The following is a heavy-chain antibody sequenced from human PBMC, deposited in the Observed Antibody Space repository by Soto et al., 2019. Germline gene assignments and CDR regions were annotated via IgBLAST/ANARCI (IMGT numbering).Heavy chain of an antibody. CDR1: GFTFSSYG. V-gene: IGHV3-30*18. J-gene: IGHJ6*02. CDR2: ISYDGSNK. D-gene: IGHD6-19*01. Sequence: GGSLRLSCAASGFTFSSYGMHWVRQAPGKGLEWVAVISYDGSNKYYADSVKGRFTISRDNSKNTLYLQMNSLRAEDTAVYYCAKDDIAVANYYYYGMDVWCQATTVTVSS. CDR3: AKDDIAVANYYYYGMDV.